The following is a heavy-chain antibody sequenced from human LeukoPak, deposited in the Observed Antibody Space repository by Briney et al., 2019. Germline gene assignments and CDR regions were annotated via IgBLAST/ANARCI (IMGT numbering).Heavy chain of an antibody. D-gene: IGHD6-19*01. CDR3: ARDKISGYSSGWRGGLDY. V-gene: IGHV3-66*01. CDR1: GFSFSSYA. J-gene: IGHJ4*02. CDR2: IYSGGSA. Sequence: AGGSLRLSCAASGFSFSSYALSWVRQAPGKGLEWVSVIYSGGSAYYADSVKGRFTISRDNSKNTLYLQMNSLRAEDTAVYYCARDKISGYSSGWRGGLDYWGQGTLVTVSS.